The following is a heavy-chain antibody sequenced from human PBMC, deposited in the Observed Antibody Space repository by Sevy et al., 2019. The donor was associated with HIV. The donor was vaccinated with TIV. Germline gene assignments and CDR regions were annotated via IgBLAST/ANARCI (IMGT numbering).Heavy chain of an antibody. J-gene: IGHJ6*02. CDR3: ARDQGYSSGWYADYYYYYGMDV. CDR2: LSSSSSTI. D-gene: IGHD6-19*01. Sequence: GGSLRLSCAASGFTFSSYSMNWVRRAPGKGLEWVSYLSSSSSTIDYADSVKGRFTISRDNAKNSLYLQMNSLRDEDTAVYYCARDQGYSSGWYADYYYYYGMDVWGQGTTVTVSS. CDR1: GFTFSSYS. V-gene: IGHV3-48*02.